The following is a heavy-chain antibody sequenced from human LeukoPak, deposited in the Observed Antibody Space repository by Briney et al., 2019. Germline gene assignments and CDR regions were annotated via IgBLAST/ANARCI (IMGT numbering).Heavy chain of an antibody. CDR1: GYSISSGYY. V-gene: IGHV4-38-2*02. Sequence: SETLSLTCTVSGYSISSGYYWGWIRQPPGKGLEWIGRIYHSGSTYYNPSLNSRASISVDTTKNQFSLKLSSVTAEDTAVYYCARQRYTFGGVIASCSYWGQGTLVTVSS. CDR2: IYHSGST. J-gene: IGHJ4*02. CDR3: ARQRYTFGGVIASCSY. D-gene: IGHD3-16*02.